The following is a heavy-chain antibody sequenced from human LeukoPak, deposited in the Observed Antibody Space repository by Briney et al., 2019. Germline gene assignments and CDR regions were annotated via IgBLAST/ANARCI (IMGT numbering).Heavy chain of an antibody. Sequence: GASVKVSCKASGYTFTSYYMHWVRQAPGQGLEWMGIINPSGGSTSYAQKFQGRVTMTRDTSTSTAYMELRSLRSDDTAVYYCARDIKGYSYGLWWFDPWGQGTLVTVSS. CDR3: ARDIKGYSYGLWWFDP. V-gene: IGHV1-46*01. CDR1: GYTFTSYY. J-gene: IGHJ5*02. D-gene: IGHD5-18*01. CDR2: INPSGGST.